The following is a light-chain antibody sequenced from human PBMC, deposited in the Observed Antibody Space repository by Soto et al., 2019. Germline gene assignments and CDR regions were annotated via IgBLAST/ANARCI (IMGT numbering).Light chain of an antibody. V-gene: IGKV3-11*01. J-gene: IGKJ4*01. CDR3: EQRSDWPLT. Sequence: EIVLTQSPATLSLSPGKRATLSCRASQSVSRYLAWYQQKPGQAPRLLIYDASNSATGIPARFSGSGSGTDFTLTISSLEPEDFAVYYCEQRSDWPLTFGGGTKVEIK. CDR2: DAS. CDR1: QSVSRY.